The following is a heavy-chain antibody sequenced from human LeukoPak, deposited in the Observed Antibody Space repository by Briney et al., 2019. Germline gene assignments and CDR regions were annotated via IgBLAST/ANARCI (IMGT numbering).Heavy chain of an antibody. D-gene: IGHD3-9*01. Sequence: PSETLSHTCTVSGGSISSYYWSWIRQPPGKGLEWIGYIYYSGSTNYNPSLKSRVTISVDTSKNQFSLKLSSVTAADTAVYYCARTTAYYDILTGYSPGWFDPWGQGTLVTVSS. CDR1: GGSISSYY. J-gene: IGHJ5*02. CDR3: ARTTAYYDILTGYSPGWFDP. CDR2: IYYSGST. V-gene: IGHV4-59*01.